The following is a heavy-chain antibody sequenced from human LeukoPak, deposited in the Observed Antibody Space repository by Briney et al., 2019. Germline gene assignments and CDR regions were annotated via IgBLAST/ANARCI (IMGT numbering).Heavy chain of an antibody. V-gene: IGHV4-4*07. D-gene: IGHD1-26*01. Sequence: SETLSLTCDVSGDFFRSYWWGWVRQLAGKGLEWIGRIYATGSTQFNPSLKSRLTMSMDTSTNQLSLKLTSVTAADTAVYFCARQGYTASYYFLDFWSQGTLVTVSS. CDR3: ARQGYTASYYFLDF. CDR2: IYATGST. CDR1: GDFFRSYW. J-gene: IGHJ4*02.